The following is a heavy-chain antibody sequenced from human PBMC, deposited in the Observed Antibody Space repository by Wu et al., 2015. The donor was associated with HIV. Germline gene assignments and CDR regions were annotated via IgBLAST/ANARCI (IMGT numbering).Heavy chain of an antibody. CDR3: ARGRYYGSGSFWSRNPPGDYYYGMDV. V-gene: IGHV1-69*05. CDR2: IIPIFGTA. J-gene: IGHJ6*02. Sequence: QVQLVQSGAEVKKPGSSVKVSCKASGGTFSSYAISWVRQAPGQGLEWMGGIIPIFGTANYAQKFQGRVTITTDESTSTAYMELSSLRSEDTAVYYCARGRYYGSGSFWSRNPPGDYYYGMDVWGQGTTVTVSS. D-gene: IGHD3-10*01. CDR1: GGTFSSYA.